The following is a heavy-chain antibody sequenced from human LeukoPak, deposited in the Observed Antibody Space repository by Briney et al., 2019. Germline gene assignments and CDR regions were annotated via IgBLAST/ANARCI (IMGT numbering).Heavy chain of an antibody. V-gene: IGHV4-59*01. J-gene: IGHJ4*02. CDR1: GGSISSYY. D-gene: IGHD6-19*01. Sequence: PSETLPLTCTVSGGSISSYYWSWIRQPPGKGLEWIGYIYYSGSTNYNPSLKSRVTISVDTSKNQFSLKLSSVTAADTAVYYCATQVRGSSGWYYFDYWGQGTLVTVSS. CDR3: ATQVRGSSGWYYFDY. CDR2: IYYSGST.